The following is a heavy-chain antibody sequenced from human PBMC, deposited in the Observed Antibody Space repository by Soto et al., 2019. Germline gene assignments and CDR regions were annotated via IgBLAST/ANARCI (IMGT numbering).Heavy chain of an antibody. J-gene: IGHJ5*02. D-gene: IGHD3-3*01. V-gene: IGHV4-34*01. CDR1: GGSFSGYY. Sequence: PETLSLTCAVYGGSFSGYYWSWIRQPPVKVLEWIGEINHSGSTNYNPSLKSRVTISVDTSKNQFSLKLSSVTAADTAVYYCARGPHRAIDYDFWSGYYSRGGWFDPWGQGTLVTVSS. CDR3: ARGPHRAIDYDFWSGYYSRGGWFDP. CDR2: INHSGST.